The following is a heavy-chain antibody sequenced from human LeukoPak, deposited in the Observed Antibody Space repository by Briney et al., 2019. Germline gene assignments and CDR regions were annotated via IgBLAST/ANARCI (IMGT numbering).Heavy chain of an antibody. CDR3: ARVEDSGYYCMDV. V-gene: IGHV3-21*01. CDR1: GFTFSSYS. D-gene: IGHD3-10*01. Sequence: GGSLRLSCAASGFTFSSYSMNWVRQAPGKGLEWVSSISSSSSYIYYADSVKGRFTISRDSAKNSLYLQMNRLRAEDTAVYYCARVEDSGYYCMDVWGKGTTVTVSS. J-gene: IGHJ6*03. CDR2: ISSSSSYI.